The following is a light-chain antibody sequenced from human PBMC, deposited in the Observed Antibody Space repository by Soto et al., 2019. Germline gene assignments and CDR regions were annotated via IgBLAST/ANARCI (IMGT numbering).Light chain of an antibody. V-gene: IGKV1-9*01. CDR1: QGISSY. CDR2: AAS. Sequence: DIQLTQSPSFLSASVGDRVTITCRASQGISSYLAWFQQKPGKAPNLLIYAASALQSGVPSRFSGSGSGTEFTLTISSLPPEDFATYYCQQLNSYPYTFGQGTKLEIK. J-gene: IGKJ2*01. CDR3: QQLNSYPYT.